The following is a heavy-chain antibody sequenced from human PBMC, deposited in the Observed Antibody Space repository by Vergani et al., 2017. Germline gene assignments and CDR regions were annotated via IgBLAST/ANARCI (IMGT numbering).Heavy chain of an antibody. Sequence: QVQLQESGPGLVKPSETLSLTCTVSGGSISSYYWSWIRQPPGKGLEWIGYIYYSGSTNYNPSLKSRVTISVDTSKNQFSLKLSSVTAADTAVYYCARDFTSGYFDYWGQGTLVTVSS. J-gene: IGHJ4*02. CDR1: GGSISSYY. CDR2: IYYSGST. D-gene: IGHD1-1*01. V-gene: IGHV4-59*12. CDR3: ARDFTSGYFDY.